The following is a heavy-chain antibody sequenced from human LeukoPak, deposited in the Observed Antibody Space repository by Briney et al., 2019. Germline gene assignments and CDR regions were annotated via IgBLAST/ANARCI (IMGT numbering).Heavy chain of an antibody. D-gene: IGHD4-11*01. CDR2: INHSGST. Sequence: SETLSLTCAAYGGSFSGYYWSWIRQPPGKGLEWIGEINHSGSTNYNPSLKSRVTISVDTSKNQFSLKLSSVTAADTAVYYCASRRLQSPYSYWGQGTLVTVSS. CDR1: GGSFSGYY. V-gene: IGHV4-34*01. CDR3: ASRRLQSPYSY. J-gene: IGHJ4*02.